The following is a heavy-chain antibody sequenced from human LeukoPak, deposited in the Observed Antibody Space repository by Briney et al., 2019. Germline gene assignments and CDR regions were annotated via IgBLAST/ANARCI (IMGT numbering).Heavy chain of an antibody. D-gene: IGHD5-18*01. CDR2: INSDGSST. V-gene: IGHV3-74*01. Sequence: GGSLRLSCVASGFTFSSYWMHWVRQAPGKGLVWVSRINSDGSSTSYADSVKGRFTIPRDNAKNTLYLQMNSLRAEDTAVYYCARDASGYSYGNFDYWGQGTLVTVSS. CDR3: ARDASGYSYGNFDY. J-gene: IGHJ4*02. CDR1: GFTFSSYW.